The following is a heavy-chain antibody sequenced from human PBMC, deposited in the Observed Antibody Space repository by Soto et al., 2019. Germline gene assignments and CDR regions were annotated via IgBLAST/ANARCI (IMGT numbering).Heavy chain of an antibody. V-gene: IGHV1-69*01. CDR2: IIPIFGTA. CDR1: GGTFSSYA. J-gene: IGHJ6*02. Sequence: QVQLGQSGAEVKKPGSSVKVSCKASGGTFSSYAISWVRQAPGQGLEWMGGIIPIFGTANYAQKFQGRVTITADESTSTAYMELSSLRSEDTAVYYCARDSHTYSSGESHGMDVWGQGTTVTVSS. CDR3: ARDSHTYSSGESHGMDV. D-gene: IGHD6-19*01.